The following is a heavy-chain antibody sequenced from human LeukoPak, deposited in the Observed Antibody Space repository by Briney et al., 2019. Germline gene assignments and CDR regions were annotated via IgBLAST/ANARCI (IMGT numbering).Heavy chain of an antibody. Sequence: PGGSLTLSCAASGFTFSSYSMNWVRQAPGKGLEWVSYISSSSSYIYYAASVKGRFTISRDNAKNSLYLQMNSLRAEDTAVYYCARGYYGSGSSWFDHWGQGTLVTVSS. J-gene: IGHJ5*02. CDR3: ARGYYGSGSSWFDH. D-gene: IGHD3-10*01. CDR1: GFTFSSYS. V-gene: IGHV3-21*01. CDR2: ISSSSSYI.